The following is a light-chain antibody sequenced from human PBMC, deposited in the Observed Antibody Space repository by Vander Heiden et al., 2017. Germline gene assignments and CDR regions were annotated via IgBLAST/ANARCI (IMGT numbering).Light chain of an antibody. CDR1: SSNIGSNT. CDR3: AAWDDSLNGPKVV. J-gene: IGLJ2*01. CDR2: SDN. V-gene: IGLV1-44*01. Sequence: QSVLTDPPSPSGTPARRDTISCSGSSSNIGSNTENWYQQLPGTAPKLLIFSDNQRPSGVPDRCSGAKSGTSAALAISGLQSEDEADYYCAAWDDSLNGPKVVFGGGTKLTVL.